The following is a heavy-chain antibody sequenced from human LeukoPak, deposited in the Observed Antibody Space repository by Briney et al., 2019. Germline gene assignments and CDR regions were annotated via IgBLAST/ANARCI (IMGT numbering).Heavy chain of an antibody. CDR1: GYSFTSYW. V-gene: IGHV5-51*01. CDR3: ARLQRGYSYGSPLGY. D-gene: IGHD5-18*01. J-gene: IGHJ4*02. CDR2: IYPGDSDT. Sequence: GESLKISCKGSGYSFTSYWIGWVRQMPGKGLEWMGIIYPGDSDTRYSPSFQGQVTISAVKSISTAYLQWSSLKASDTAMYYCARLQRGYSYGSPLGYWGQGTLVTVSS.